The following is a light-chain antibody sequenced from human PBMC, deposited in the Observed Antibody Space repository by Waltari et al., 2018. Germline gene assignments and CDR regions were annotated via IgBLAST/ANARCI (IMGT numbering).Light chain of an antibody. V-gene: IGKV2-30*01. CDR1: QSPVYTDGISY. Sequence: DVGLTQSPLSLPVTLGQPASISCRSSQSPVYTDGISYLNWFHQRTGQAPRRLIYKVSNRDSGVPDRFSGSGSGTDFTLMISSVEADDVGVYFCMQATHWPVTFGQGTRLEIK. CDR2: KVS. CDR3: MQATHWPVT. J-gene: IGKJ5*01.